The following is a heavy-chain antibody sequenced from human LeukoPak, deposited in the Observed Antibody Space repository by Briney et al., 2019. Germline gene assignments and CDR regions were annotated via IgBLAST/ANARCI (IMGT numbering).Heavy chain of an antibody. V-gene: IGHV4-4*07. J-gene: IGHJ4*01. CDR2: VHASGST. CDR1: GGSISSYY. D-gene: IGHD6-19*01. CDR3: ARGKVVAGTPGQNSWDY. Sequence: SETLSLTCTVSGGSISSYYWNWIRQPAGKGLEWVGRVHASGSTNYNPSLKSRVTVSVDTSKNQFSLKLKSVTAADTAVYYCARGKVVAGTPGQNSWDYW.